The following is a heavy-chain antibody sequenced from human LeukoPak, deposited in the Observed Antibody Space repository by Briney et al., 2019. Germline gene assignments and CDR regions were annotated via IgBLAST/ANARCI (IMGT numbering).Heavy chain of an antibody. CDR2: IYYSGST. J-gene: IGHJ3*02. CDR3: ARLYGGWYDAFDI. V-gene: IGHV4-59*01. CDR1: GGSISSYY. Sequence: SETLSLTCTVSGGSISSYYWSWIRQPPGKGLEWIGYIYYSGSTNYNPSLKSRVTISVDTSKNQFSLKLSSVTAADTAVYYCARLYGGWYDAFDIWGQGTMVTVSS. D-gene: IGHD6-19*01.